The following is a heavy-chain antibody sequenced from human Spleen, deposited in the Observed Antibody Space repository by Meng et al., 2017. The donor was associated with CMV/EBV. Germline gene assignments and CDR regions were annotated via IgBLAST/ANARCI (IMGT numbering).Heavy chain of an antibody. V-gene: IGHV3-11*01. D-gene: IGHD3-3*01. Sequence: GGSLRLSCAGSGFISSAYYMSWVRQDPGKGLEWVSYISSSGNTQRYADSVKGRFTISRDNAENSVFLLTNSLRCDDTAVYYCARESPGRSEWWLDSWGQGTLVTVSS. CDR1: GFISSAYY. J-gene: IGHJ5*01. CDR2: ISSSGNTQ. CDR3: ARESPGRSEWWLDS.